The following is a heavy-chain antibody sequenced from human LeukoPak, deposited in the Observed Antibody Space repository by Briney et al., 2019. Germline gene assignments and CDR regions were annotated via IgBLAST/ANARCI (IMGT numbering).Heavy chain of an antibody. CDR1: GGSICSGDYY. CDR3: ARGVNLGDYDSSGYYPPYFDY. CDR2: IYYSGST. V-gene: IGHV4-30-4*01. Sequence: SETLSLTCTVSGGSICSGDYYWSWIRQPPGKGLEWIGYIYYSGSTYYNPSLKSRVTISVDTSKNQFSLKLSSVTAADTAVYYCARGVNLGDYDSSGYYPPYFDYWGQGTLVTVSS. J-gene: IGHJ4*02. D-gene: IGHD3-22*01.